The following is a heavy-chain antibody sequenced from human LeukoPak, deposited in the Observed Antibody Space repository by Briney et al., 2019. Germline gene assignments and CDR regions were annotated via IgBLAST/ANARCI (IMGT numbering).Heavy chain of an antibody. CDR2: ISGSGGST. V-gene: IGHV3-23*01. CDR1: GFTFSSYA. CDR3: APPVDTAMVKSFDY. Sequence: PGGSLRLSCAASGFTFSSYAMSWVRQAPGKGLEWVSAISGSGGSTYYADSAKGRFTISRDNSKNTLYLQMNSLRAEDTAVYYCAPPVDTAMVKSFDYWGQGTLVTVSS. D-gene: IGHD5-18*01. J-gene: IGHJ4*02.